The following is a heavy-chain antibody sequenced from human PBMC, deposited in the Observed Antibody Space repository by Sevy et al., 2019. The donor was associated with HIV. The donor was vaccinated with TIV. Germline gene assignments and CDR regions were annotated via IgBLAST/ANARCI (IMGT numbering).Heavy chain of an antibody. CDR2: IYYSGST. D-gene: IGHD2-15*01. Sequence: SETLSLTCTVSGGSISSYYWSWIRQPPGKGLEWIGYIYYSGSTNYNPSLKSRVTISVDTSKNQFSLKLSSVTAADTAVYYWARGTPQYCSGGSCHDAFDIWGQGTMVTVSS. CDR1: GGSISSYY. J-gene: IGHJ3*02. V-gene: IGHV4-59*01. CDR3: ARGTPQYCSGGSCHDAFDI.